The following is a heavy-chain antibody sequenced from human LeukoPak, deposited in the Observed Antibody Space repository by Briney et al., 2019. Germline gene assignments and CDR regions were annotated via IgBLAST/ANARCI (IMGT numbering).Heavy chain of an antibody. V-gene: IGHV1-69*11. CDR3: ASSFLSSSSSPPTPYYYYYMDV. Sequence: SVKVSCKASGGTFSSYAISWVRQAPGQGLEWMGIINPSGGSTSYAQKFQGRVTITADESTSTAYMELSSLRSEDTAVYYCASSFLSSSSSPPTPYYYYYMDVWGKGTTVTVSS. CDR2: INPSGGST. J-gene: IGHJ6*03. D-gene: IGHD6-6*01. CDR1: GGTFSSYA.